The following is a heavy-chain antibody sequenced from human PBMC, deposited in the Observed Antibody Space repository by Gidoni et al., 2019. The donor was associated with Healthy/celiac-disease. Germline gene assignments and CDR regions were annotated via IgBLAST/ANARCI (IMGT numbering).Heavy chain of an antibody. V-gene: IGHV1-69*09. CDR2: IIPIRGIA. Sequence: VQLVQAGAEVKKPGSPVKVPCKAYGGNFSSYAISWVRQAPGQGLEWMGRIIPIRGIANYAQKFQGRVTITADKSTSTAYMELSSLRSEDTAVYYCARPGIAVAGPMFDPWGQGTLVTVSS. CDR3: ARPGIAVAGPMFDP. D-gene: IGHD6-19*01. J-gene: IGHJ5*02. CDR1: GGNFSSYA.